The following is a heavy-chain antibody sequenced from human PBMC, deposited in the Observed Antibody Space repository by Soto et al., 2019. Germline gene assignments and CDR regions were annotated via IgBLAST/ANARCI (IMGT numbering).Heavy chain of an antibody. Sequence: GGSLRLSCAASGFTFSSYAMSWVRQAPGRGLEWVSAISGSGGSTYYADSVKGRFTISRDNSKNTLYLQMNSLRAEDTAVYYCAKIGTIAAAGIYFDYWGQGTLVTVSS. J-gene: IGHJ4*02. V-gene: IGHV3-23*01. D-gene: IGHD6-13*01. CDR3: AKIGTIAAAGIYFDY. CDR2: ISGSGGST. CDR1: GFTFSSYA.